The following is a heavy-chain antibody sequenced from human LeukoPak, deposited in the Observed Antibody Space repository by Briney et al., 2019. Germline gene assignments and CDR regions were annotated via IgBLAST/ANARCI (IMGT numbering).Heavy chain of an antibody. CDR1: GFTFTSSA. Sequence: LVKVSCKASGFTFTSSAMQWVRQARGQRLEWIGWIVVGSGNTNYAQKFQERVTITRDMSTSTAYMELSSLRSEDTAVYYCAATSHYGDPKFDYWGQGTLVTVSS. CDR3: AATSHYGDPKFDY. J-gene: IGHJ4*02. V-gene: IGHV1-58*02. D-gene: IGHD4-17*01. CDR2: IVVGSGNT.